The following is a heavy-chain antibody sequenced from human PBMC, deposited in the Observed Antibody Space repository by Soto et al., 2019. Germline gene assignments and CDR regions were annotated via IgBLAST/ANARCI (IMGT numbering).Heavy chain of an antibody. CDR1: GGSISSSSYY. CDR2: IYYSGST. CDR3: ASLADWGSGNS. Sequence: QLQLQESGPGLVKPSETLSLTCTVSGGSISSSSYYWGWIRQPPGKGLEWIGSIYYSGSTYYNPALKSRVTLSVVTSKNQFALKLTSVTAADTAVYYCASLADWGSGNSWGQGTLVTVSS. J-gene: IGHJ4*02. V-gene: IGHV4-39*01. D-gene: IGHD3-10*01.